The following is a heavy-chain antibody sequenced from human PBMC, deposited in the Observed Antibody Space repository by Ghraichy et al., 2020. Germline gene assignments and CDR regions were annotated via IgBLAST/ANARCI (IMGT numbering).Heavy chain of an antibody. D-gene: IGHD6-6*01. J-gene: IGHJ4*02. CDR2: IKQDGGDQ. CDR1: GFTFSHYW. Sequence: GGSLRLSCVASGFTFSHYWMTWVRQAPGKGLEWVANIKQDGGDQNYVDSVKGRFTISRDNAKNSMYLQMSSLRDDDTAIYYCARETYARFDFGGQATLVTVPS. V-gene: IGHV3-7*03. CDR3: ARETYARFDF.